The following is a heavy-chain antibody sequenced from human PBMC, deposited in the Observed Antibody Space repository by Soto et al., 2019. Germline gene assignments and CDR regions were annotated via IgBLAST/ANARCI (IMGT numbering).Heavy chain of an antibody. CDR3: VREKVTMIVGFYYFDY. CDR2: IYAGGST. J-gene: IGHJ4*02. CDR1: GFTVSSNY. V-gene: IGHV3-66*01. D-gene: IGHD3-22*01. Sequence: PGGSLRLSCAASGFTVSSNYMSWVRQAPGKGLEWVSVIYAGGSTRYADSVEGRFTISRDNSNNMLFLQMNSLRAEDTAVYYCVREKVTMIVGFYYFDYWGQGTRVTVSS.